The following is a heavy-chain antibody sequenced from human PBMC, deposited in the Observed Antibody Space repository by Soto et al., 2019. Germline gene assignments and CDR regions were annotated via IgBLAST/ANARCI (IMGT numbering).Heavy chain of an antibody. CDR1: GFTFNDYA. V-gene: IGHV3-9*01. D-gene: IGHD6-19*01. CDR2: ISWNSGTI. CDR3: AKMYSSGWYGLDY. J-gene: IGHJ4*02. Sequence: GGSLRLSCAASGFTFNDYAMHWVRQAPGKGLEWVSGISWNSGTIGYADSVKGRFTISRDNAKNSLYLQMNSLRADDTALYYCAKMYSSGWYGLDYWGQGTQVTVSS.